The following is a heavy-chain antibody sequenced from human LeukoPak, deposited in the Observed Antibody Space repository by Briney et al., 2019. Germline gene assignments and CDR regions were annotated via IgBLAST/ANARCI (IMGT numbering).Heavy chain of an antibody. J-gene: IGHJ4*02. V-gene: IGHV6-1*01. CDR2: TYYRSKWYN. Sequence: SQTLSLTCAISGDSVSSNSAAWNWIRQSPSRGLEWLGRTYYRSKWYNDYAVSVKSRITINPDTSKNQFSLQLNSVTPEDTAVYYCARGGDYYDSSGYPTGDFDYWGQGTLVTVSS. D-gene: IGHD3-22*01. CDR3: ARGGDYYDSSGYPTGDFDY. CDR1: GDSVSSNSAA.